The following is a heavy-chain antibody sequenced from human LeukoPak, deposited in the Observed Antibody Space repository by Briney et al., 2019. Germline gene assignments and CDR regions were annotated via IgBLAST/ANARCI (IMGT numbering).Heavy chain of an antibody. J-gene: IGHJ3*02. V-gene: IGHV4-30-2*01. CDR1: GGSTSSGGYS. Sequence: SQTLSLTCAVSGGSTSSGGYSWSWIRQPPGKGLEWIGYIYHSGSTYYNPSLKSRVTISVDRSKNQFSLKLSSVTAADTAVYYCPRGRSIAAAAGDFDIWGQGTMVTVSS. CDR3: PRGRSIAAAAGDFDI. D-gene: IGHD6-13*01. CDR2: IYHSGST.